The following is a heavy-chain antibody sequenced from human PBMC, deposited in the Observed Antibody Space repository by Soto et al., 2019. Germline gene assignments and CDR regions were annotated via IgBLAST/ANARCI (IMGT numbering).Heavy chain of an antibody. V-gene: IGHV4-34*01. CDR2: SNHSGST. Sequence: SETLSLTCAVYGGSFSGYYWSWIRQPPGKWLEWIVESNHSGSTNYNPALKSRVTISVDTSKNQFSLKLSSVTAADTAVYYCARGGSKRYSSPRSYYYGMDVWGQGTTVTVS. D-gene: IGHD6-13*01. J-gene: IGHJ6*02. CDR1: GGSFSGYY. CDR3: ARGGSKRYSSPRSYYYGMDV.